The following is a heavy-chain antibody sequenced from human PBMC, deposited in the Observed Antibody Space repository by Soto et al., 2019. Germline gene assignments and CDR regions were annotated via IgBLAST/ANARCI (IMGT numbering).Heavy chain of an antibody. CDR3: TKEYIVGTTWGYFES. J-gene: IGHJ4*02. CDR1: GFIFSTYG. Sequence: QVQLVQSGGGGVQPGRSLRLSCVASGFIFSTYGRHWVRQVPGKGLGWVAHISYDGSNEYYADSVKGRFTVSRDNAKNTLDLQMNGLKTEDTALYYCTKEYIVGTTWGYFESWGQGALVIVSS. V-gene: IGHV3-30*18. D-gene: IGHD1-1*01. CDR2: ISYDGSNE.